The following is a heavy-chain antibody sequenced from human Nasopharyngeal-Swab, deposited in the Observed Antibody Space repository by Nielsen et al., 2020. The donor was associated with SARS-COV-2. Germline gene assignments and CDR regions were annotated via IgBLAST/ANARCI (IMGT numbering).Heavy chain of an antibody. CDR2: FDPEDGET. Sequence: SVTVSCKVCGYTLTELSMHGVRQAPGRGLEWVGGFDPEDGETIYAQKFQGRVTITADKSTSTAYMELSSLRSEDTAVYYCARGQYYYDSSGYHMDVWGQGTTVTVSS. V-gene: IGHV1-24*01. D-gene: IGHD3-22*01. CDR3: ARGQYYYDSSGYHMDV. CDR1: GYTLTELS. J-gene: IGHJ6*02.